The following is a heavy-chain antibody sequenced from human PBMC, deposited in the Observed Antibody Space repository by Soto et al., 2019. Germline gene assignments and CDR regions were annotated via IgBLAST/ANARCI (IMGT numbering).Heavy chain of an antibody. CDR2: INPKSGAS. CDR1: GYSFIDYY. V-gene: IGHV1-2*02. J-gene: IGHJ5*02. CDR3: TIQLSTYNWFDP. Sequence: ASVKVSCKAFGYSFIDYYIHWVRQAPGQGLEWMGWINPKSGASNYAQKFQGRVNMTGDTSLSAAYMELSSLTSDDTAVYFCTIQLSTYNWFDPWGQGTRVTVSS.